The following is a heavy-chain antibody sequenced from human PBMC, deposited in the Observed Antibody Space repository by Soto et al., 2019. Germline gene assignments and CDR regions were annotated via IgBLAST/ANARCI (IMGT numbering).Heavy chain of an antibody. CDR3: ARRKLHGSGGSCYGTNYLDY. D-gene: IGHD2-15*01. CDR2: VFPGDSET. Sequence: DVQLVQSGPEVRKPGESLTISCEVSGYTFTNYWVTWVRQMPGKGLEWMGSVFPGDSETTYSPSFQGQVTFSADQSTITAFLQWNSLRASDTAVYYCARRKLHGSGGSCYGTNYLDYWGQGTKVTVSS. CDR1: GYTFTNYW. V-gene: IGHV5-51*01. J-gene: IGHJ4*02.